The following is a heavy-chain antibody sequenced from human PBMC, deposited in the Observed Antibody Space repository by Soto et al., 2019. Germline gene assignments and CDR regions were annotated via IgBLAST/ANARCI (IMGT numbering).Heavy chain of an antibody. V-gene: IGHV3-74*01. Sequence: GGSLRLSCAASGFTFSRYWMHWVRQAPGKGLVWVSRINPDGSDTDYVDSVKGRFTISRGNAKNTVYLQMNSLRAEDTAVFYCGRGGSDSPMAPGYWGQGTLVTVSS. CDR3: GRGGSDSPMAPGY. CDR2: INPDGSDT. D-gene: IGHD5-18*01. J-gene: IGHJ4*02. CDR1: GFTFSRYW.